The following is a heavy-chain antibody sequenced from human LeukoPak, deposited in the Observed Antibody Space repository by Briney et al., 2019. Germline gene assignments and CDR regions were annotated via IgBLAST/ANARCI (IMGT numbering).Heavy chain of an antibody. D-gene: IGHD6-13*01. V-gene: IGHV1-3*03. CDR1: GYTFTSYA. CDR2: INAGNGNT. Sequence: GASVTVSCKASGYTFTSYAMHWVRQAPGQRLEWMGWINAGNGNTKYSQEFQGRVTITRDTSASTAYMELSSLRSEDMAVYYCARGGRIAAAAILDYWGQGTLVTVSS. CDR3: ARGGRIAAAAILDY. J-gene: IGHJ4*02.